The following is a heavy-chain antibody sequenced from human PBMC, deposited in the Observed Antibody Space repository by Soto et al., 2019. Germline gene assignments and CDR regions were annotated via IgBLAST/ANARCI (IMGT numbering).Heavy chain of an antibody. V-gene: IGHV5-51*01. D-gene: IGHD3-10*01. J-gene: IGHJ3*02. CDR1: GYSFTSYW. CDR3: ATSGKLEGEKVYDAFDI. CDR2: IYPGDSDT. Sequence: HGESLKISCKGSGYSFTSYWIGWVRQMPGKGLEWMGIIYPGDSDTRYSPSFQGQVTISADKSISTAYLQWSSLKASDTAMYYCATSGKLEGEKVYDAFDIWGQGTMVTVSS.